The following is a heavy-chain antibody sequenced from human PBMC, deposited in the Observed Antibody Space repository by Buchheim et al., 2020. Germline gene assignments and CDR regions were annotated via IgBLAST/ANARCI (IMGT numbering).Heavy chain of an antibody. CDR1: GYTFTGYY. CDR3: ARDRSSAMVRGVICYYGMDV. J-gene: IGHJ6*02. D-gene: IGHD3-10*01. CDR2: INPNSGGT. Sequence: QVQLVQSGAEVKKPGASVKVSCKASGYTFTGYYMHWVRQAPGQGVEWMGWINPNSGGTNYAQKFQGRVTMTRDTSISTAYMEMSRLRSDDTAVYYCARDRSSAMVRGVICYYGMDVWGLGTT. V-gene: IGHV1-2*02.